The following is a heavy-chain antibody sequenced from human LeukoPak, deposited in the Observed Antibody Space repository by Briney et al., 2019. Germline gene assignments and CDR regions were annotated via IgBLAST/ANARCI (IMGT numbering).Heavy chain of an antibody. V-gene: IGHV4-59*08. Sequence: SETLSLTCTVSGGSISSYYWSWIRQSPGKGLEWIGYTFYSGSTNYNPSLKSRVTISVDTSKNQFSLKLSSVTAADTAVYYCARLASTPSSSGRLDYWGQGILVTVSS. CDR1: GGSISSYY. J-gene: IGHJ4*01. D-gene: IGHD6-13*01. CDR3: ARLASTPSSSGRLDY. CDR2: TFYSGST.